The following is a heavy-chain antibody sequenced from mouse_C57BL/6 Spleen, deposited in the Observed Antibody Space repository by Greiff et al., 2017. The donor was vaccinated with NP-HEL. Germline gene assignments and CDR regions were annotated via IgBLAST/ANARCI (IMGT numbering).Heavy chain of an antibody. V-gene: IGHV1-72*01. CDR2: IDPNSGGT. D-gene: IGHD1-1*01. Sequence: QVHVKQPGAELVKPGASVKLSCKASGYTFTSYWMHWVKQRPGRGLEWIGRIDPNSGGTKYNEKFKSKATLTVDKPSSTAYMQLSSLTSEDSAVYYCARVDYGSPRRYFDVWGTGTTVTVSS. CDR1: GYTFTSYW. CDR3: ARVDYGSPRRYFDV. J-gene: IGHJ1*03.